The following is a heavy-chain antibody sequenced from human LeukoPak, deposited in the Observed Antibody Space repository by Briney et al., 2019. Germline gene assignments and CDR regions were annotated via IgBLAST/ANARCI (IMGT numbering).Heavy chain of an antibody. J-gene: IGHJ3*02. Sequence: PSETLCLTCTACGCTISSYYWSWIRQPAGKGLEWIGRIYSSGSTYYNPSLKSRVTMSVDTSKNQFSLKLSSVTAADTAVYYCARDVGPPCSSTRCYTFGVFDIWSQGTMVTVYS. D-gene: IGHD2-2*02. CDR2: IYSSGST. CDR3: ARDVGPPCSSTRCYTFGVFDI. V-gene: IGHV4-4*07. CDR1: GCTISSYY.